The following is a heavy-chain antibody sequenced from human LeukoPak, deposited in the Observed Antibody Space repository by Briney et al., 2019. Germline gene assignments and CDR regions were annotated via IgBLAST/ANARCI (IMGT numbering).Heavy chain of an antibody. CDR3: AKGYCSSTSCYTVFDY. J-gene: IGHJ4*02. D-gene: IGHD2-2*02. Sequence: GGSLRLSCAASGFIFSNYGMHWVRQAPGKGLEWVAVVWYDGSNKYYADSVKGRFTISRDNSKNMLYLQMNSLRAEDTAVYYCAKGYCSSTSCYTVFDYWGQGTLVTVSS. CDR1: GFIFSNYG. CDR2: VWYDGSNK. V-gene: IGHV3-33*06.